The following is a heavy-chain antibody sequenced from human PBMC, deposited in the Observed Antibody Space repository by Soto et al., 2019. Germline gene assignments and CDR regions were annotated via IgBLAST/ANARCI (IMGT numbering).Heavy chain of an antibody. CDR2: IMPTSGRP. CDR3: ASTTITGTSPPRWFFDL. D-gene: IGHD1-7*01. Sequence: QVQLVQSGAEVKKPGSSVKVSCKASGGTFSKSGISWVRQAPGQGLECMGVIMPTSGRPDYAQKFQGRVIITADEYTSTAYMDLCGLTSEDTAVYYCASTTITGTSPPRWFFDLWGRCTLVTVSS. CDR1: GGTFSKSG. J-gene: IGHJ2*01. V-gene: IGHV1-69*01.